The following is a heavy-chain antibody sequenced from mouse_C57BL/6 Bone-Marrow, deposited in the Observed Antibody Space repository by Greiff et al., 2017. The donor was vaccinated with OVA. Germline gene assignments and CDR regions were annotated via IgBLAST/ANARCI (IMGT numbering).Heavy chain of an antibody. CDR1: GFTFSSYG. CDR2: ISSGGSYT. V-gene: IGHV5-6*02. D-gene: IGHD1-1*01. Sequence: DVMLVESGGDLVKPGGSLKLSCAASGFTFSSYGMSWVRQTPDKRLEWVATISSGGSYTYYPDSVKGRFTISRDNAKNTLYLQMSSLKSEDTAMYYCARELITTVVANFDYWGQGTTLTVSS. CDR3: ARELITTVVANFDY. J-gene: IGHJ2*01.